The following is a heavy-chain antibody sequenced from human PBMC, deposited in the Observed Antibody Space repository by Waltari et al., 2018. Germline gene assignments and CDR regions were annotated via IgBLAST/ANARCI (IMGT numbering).Heavy chain of an antibody. V-gene: IGHV3-23*01. CDR1: GFTFSSYA. CDR2: IGRSVRSP. CDR3: AKAGYSSSSNWFDP. Sequence: EVQLLESGGGLVQPGGSLRLSCAASGFTFSSYAMSWVRQAPGKGLEWVSAIGRSVRSPYFSDSLKGRFTISRANSKHTLYLQMNSLRAEDTAVYYCAKAGYSSSSNWFDPWGQGTLVTVSS. J-gene: IGHJ5*02. D-gene: IGHD6-6*01.